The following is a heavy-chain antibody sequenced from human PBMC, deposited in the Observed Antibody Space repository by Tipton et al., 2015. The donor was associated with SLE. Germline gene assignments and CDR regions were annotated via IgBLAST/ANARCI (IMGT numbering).Heavy chain of an antibody. CDR1: GFTFSGHW. Sequence: GSLRLSCAASGFTFSGHWMYWVRQTPGTGLEWVSRISGEGGNINYADSVKGRFTISRDNAKNTLNLQMNSLRPDESAVYYCARGLKISGGELMMWRYLKGYHYGLDVWGQGTTVTVSS. CDR2: ISGEGGNI. J-gene: IGHJ6*02. D-gene: IGHD2-15*01. CDR3: ARGLKISGGELMMWRYLKGYHYGLDV. V-gene: IGHV3-74*01.